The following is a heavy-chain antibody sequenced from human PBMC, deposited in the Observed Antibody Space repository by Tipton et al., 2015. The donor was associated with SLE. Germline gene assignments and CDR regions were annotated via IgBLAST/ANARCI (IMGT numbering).Heavy chain of an antibody. J-gene: IGHJ4*02. Sequence: TLSLTCTVSGGSISSYYWSWIRQPPGKGLEWIGYIYYSGSTHYNPSLKSRVTISVDTSKNQFSLKLSSVTAADTAVYYCASWSPERTSGWSRFDYWGQGTLVTVSS. D-gene: IGHD6-19*01. CDR2: IYYSGST. CDR3: ASWSPERTSGWSRFDY. V-gene: IGHV4-59*01. CDR1: GGSISSYY.